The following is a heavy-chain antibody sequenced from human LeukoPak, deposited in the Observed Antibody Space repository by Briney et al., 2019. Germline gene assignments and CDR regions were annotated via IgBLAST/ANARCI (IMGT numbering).Heavy chain of an antibody. CDR3: ATHSYNEDY. V-gene: IGHV3-72*01. J-gene: IGHJ4*02. CDR2: SRNKGFIYTT. Sequence: GGSLRLSCAVSGFTVSNNYMSWVRQAPGKGLEWVGRSRNKGFIYTTAYAASVKGRFTISRDDSKNSVHLQMNGLKIEDTAVYYCATHSYNEDYWGQGTLVTVSS. D-gene: IGHD3-10*01. CDR1: GFTVSNNY.